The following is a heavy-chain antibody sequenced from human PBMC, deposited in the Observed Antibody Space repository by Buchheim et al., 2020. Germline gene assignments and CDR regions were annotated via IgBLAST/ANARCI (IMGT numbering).Heavy chain of an antibody. Sequence: QQQLQESGPGLVKPSETLSLTCTVSGGSISNSDSYYWGWFRQPPGEGLEWIGRIYYGGCTYYNPSLKSRVTISVDTSKNQFSLKLSSVTAADTAVYYCARQITMVRALTVQDYHYMDVWGKGTT. CDR2: IYYGGCT. CDR1: GGSISNSDSYY. D-gene: IGHD3-10*01. V-gene: IGHV4-39*01. J-gene: IGHJ6*03. CDR3: ARQITMVRALTVQDYHYMDV.